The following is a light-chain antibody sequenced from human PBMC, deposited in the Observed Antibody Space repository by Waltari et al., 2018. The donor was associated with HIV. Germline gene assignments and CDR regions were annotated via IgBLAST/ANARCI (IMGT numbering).Light chain of an antibody. J-gene: IGLJ2*01. V-gene: IGLV2-23*02. CDR2: EVS. CDR3: CSYATSSTFVV. CDR1: RSAVGTYNL. Sequence: QSALTQPASVSGSPGPSITISCTGTRSAVGTYNLLPWYQQYPGKAPKLIIYEVSKRPSGVSNRFSGSKSGNTASLTISGLQAADEADYYCCSYATSSTFVVFGGGTKLTVL.